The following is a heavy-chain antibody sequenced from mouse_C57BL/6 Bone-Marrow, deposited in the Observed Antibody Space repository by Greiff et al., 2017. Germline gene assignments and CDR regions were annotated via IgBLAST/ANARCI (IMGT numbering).Heavy chain of an antibody. CDR2: IDPSDSYT. Sequence: QVQLQQPGAELVMPGASVKLSCKASGYTFTSYWMHWVKQRPGQGLEWIGEIDPSDSYTNYNQKFKGKSTLTVDKSSSTAYMQLSSRTSEDSAVYYCAREDYYYGSTGFDYWGQGNTLTVSS. V-gene: IGHV1-69*01. D-gene: IGHD1-1*01. J-gene: IGHJ2*01. CDR3: AREDYYYGSTGFDY. CDR1: GYTFTSYW.